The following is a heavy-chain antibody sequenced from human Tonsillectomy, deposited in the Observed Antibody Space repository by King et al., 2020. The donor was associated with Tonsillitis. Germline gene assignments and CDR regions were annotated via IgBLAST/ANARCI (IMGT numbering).Heavy chain of an antibody. CDR2: ISWNSGSI. Sequence: VQLVESGGGLVQPGRSLRLSCAASGFTFDDYAMHWVRHAPGKGLEWVSGISWNSGSIGYADSVKGRFTISRDNAKNSLYLQMNSLRAEDTALYYCAKGAPMAQDAFDIWGQGTMVTVSS. CDR3: AKGAPMAQDAFDI. J-gene: IGHJ3*02. CDR1: GFTFDDYA. D-gene: IGHD3-10*01. V-gene: IGHV3-9*01.